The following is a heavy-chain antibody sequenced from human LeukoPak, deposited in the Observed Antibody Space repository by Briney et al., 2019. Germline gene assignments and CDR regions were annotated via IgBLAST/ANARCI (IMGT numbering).Heavy chain of an antibody. J-gene: IGHJ4*02. D-gene: IGHD5-12*01. V-gene: IGHV1-69*04. CDR3: AVVSGYEAPFDY. Sequence: ASVKVSCKASGGTFSSYAISWVRQAPGQGLEWVGRIIPILGIANYAQKFQGRVTITADKSTSTAYMELSSLRSEDTAVYYCAVVSGYEAPFDYWGQGTPVTVSS. CDR2: IIPILGIA. CDR1: GGTFSSYA.